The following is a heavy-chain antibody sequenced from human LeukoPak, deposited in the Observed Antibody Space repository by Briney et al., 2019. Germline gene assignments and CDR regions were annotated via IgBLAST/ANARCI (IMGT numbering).Heavy chain of an antibody. CDR3: ARDYAFDI. CDR2: IYYIGST. J-gene: IGHJ3*02. V-gene: IGHV4-59*01. Sequence: SETLSLTCTVSGGSISSYYWSWIRQPPGKGLEWIAYIYYIGSTNYNPSLKSRVTISVDTSKNQFSLKLSSVTAADTAVYYCARDYAFDIWGQGTMVTVSS. CDR1: GGSISSYY.